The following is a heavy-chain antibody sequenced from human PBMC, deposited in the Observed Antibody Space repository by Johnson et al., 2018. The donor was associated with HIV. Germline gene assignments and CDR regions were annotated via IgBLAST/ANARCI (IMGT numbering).Heavy chain of an antibody. D-gene: IGHD1-26*01. Sequence: QMLLVESGGGVVQPGRSLRLSCAASGFTFSSYAMHWVRQAPGKGLEWVAVISYDGSDKYYADSVKGRFTISRDNSKNTLYLQMNSLRAEDTAAYSCARGDRSTYYRRGAFDIGGQGTMVTVSS. CDR1: GFTFSSYA. V-gene: IGHV3-30*04. J-gene: IGHJ3*02. CDR3: ARGDRSTYYRRGAFDI. CDR2: ISYDGSDK.